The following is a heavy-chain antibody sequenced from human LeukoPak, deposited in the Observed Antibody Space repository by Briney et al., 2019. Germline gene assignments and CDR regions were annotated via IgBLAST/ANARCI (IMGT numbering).Heavy chain of an antibody. V-gene: IGHV3-33*01. Sequence: RPGGSLRLSCAASGFTFSSYVIHWVRQAPGKGLEWVAVIWYDGSNKYYADSVKGRFTISRDNSKDTLYLQMNSLRAEDTAVYFCARGVTTLDYWGQGTLVTVSS. CDR3: ARGVTTLDY. CDR1: GFTFSSYV. CDR2: IWYDGSNK. D-gene: IGHD4-17*01. J-gene: IGHJ4*02.